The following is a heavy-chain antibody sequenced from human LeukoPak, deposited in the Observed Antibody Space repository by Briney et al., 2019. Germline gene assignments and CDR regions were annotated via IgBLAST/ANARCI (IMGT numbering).Heavy chain of an antibody. D-gene: IGHD4-17*01. CDR1: GDSVSSGGYY. CDR2: IYFSGST. V-gene: IGHV4-31*03. Sequence: SETLSLTCTVSGDSVSSGGYYWSWIRQHPGKGLEWIGYIYFSGSTYYNPSLKSRVTISLDTSKSQFSLRLSSVTAADTAVYYCARSDYGDHDFDYWGQGTLVTVSS. J-gene: IGHJ4*02. CDR3: ARSDYGDHDFDY.